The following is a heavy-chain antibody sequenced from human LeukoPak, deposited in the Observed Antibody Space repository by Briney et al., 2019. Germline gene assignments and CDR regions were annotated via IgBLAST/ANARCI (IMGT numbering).Heavy chain of an antibody. D-gene: IGHD1/OR15-1a*01. J-gene: IGHJ4*02. CDR2: INHSGST. CDR3: ASETRGLRNNDY. V-gene: IGHV4-34*01. CDR1: GGSFSGYY. Sequence: SETLSLTCAVYGGSFSGYYWSWIRQPPGKGLEWIGEINHSGSTNYNPSLKSRVTISVDTSKNQFSLKLSSVTAADTAVYYCASETRGLRNNDYWGQGTLVTVSS.